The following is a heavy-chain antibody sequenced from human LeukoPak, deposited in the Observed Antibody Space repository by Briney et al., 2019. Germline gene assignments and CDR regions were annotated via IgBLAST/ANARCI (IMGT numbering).Heavy chain of an antibody. D-gene: IGHD3-22*01. CDR3: ARDTIETYYYDSSGFVPA. CDR1: GFTFSSYW. J-gene: IGHJ3*01. V-gene: IGHV3-74*01. Sequence: GGSLRLSCAASGFTFSSYWMHWVRPAPGKGLVWVSRISSDGSSTSYADSVKGRFTISRDNAKNTLYLQMNSLRAEDTAVYYCARDTIETYYYDSSGFVPAWGQGTMVTVSS. CDR2: ISSDGSST.